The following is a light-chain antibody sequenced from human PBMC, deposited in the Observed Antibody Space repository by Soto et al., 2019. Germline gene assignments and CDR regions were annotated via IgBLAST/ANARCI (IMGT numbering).Light chain of an antibody. V-gene: IGKV1-39*01. CDR2: DGA. Sequence: DIQMTQSPSTLSASVGDRVTMTCRASQSIGSWLAWYQHKPGRAPKLLIFDGARLESGVPSRFSGSGSGTDFTLTISSLQPEDFATYYCQQSYSTPHTFGQGTRLEIK. CDR1: QSIGSW. J-gene: IGKJ5*01. CDR3: QQSYSTPHT.